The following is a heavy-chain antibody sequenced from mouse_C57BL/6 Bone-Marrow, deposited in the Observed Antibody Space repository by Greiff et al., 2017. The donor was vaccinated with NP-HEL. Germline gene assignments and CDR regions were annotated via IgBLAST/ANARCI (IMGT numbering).Heavy chain of an antibody. V-gene: IGHV3-1*01. CDR1: GYSITSGYD. Sequence: EVKLVESGPGMVKPSQSLSLTCTVTGYSITSGYDWHWIRHFPGNKLEWMGYISYSGSTNYNPSLKSRISITHDTSKNHFFLKLNSVTTEDTATYYCARNYDGFWYFDVWGTGTTVTVSS. D-gene: IGHD2-3*01. CDR2: ISYSGST. CDR3: ARNYDGFWYFDV. J-gene: IGHJ1*03.